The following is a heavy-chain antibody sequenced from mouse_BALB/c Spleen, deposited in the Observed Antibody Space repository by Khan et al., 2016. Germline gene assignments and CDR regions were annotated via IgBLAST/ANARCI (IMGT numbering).Heavy chain of an antibody. J-gene: IGHJ4*01. V-gene: IGHV14-4*02. CDR2: IDPETGDT. D-gene: IGHD2-2*01. CDR3: NACGYKATDY. Sequence: VQLLQSGAELVRSGASVKLSCTASGFNIKDYYMHWVKQRPEQGLEWMGWIDPETGDTEYTPKFQGKATMTADTSSTTAYLQLSSLTSEDTAVSDYNACGYKATDYWGQGTSVTVSS. CDR1: GFNIKDYY.